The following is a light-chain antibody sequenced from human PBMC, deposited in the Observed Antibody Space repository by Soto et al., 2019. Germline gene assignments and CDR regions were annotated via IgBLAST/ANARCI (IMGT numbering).Light chain of an antibody. CDR2: DAS. CDR3: HHYNSYPGT. J-gene: IGKJ1*01. V-gene: IGKV1-5*01. CDR1: QSVTSW. Sequence: DVQMTQSPSTLPASVGDRITITCRASQSVTSWLAWYQQKPGKAPKVLIYDASSLESGVPSRFSGSGSGTEFTLTISSLHPDDFATYYCHHYNSYPGTFGQGTKVEIK.